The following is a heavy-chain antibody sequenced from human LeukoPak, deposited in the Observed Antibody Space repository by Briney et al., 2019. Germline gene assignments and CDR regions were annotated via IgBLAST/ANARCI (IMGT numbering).Heavy chain of an antibody. Sequence: GGSLRLSCAASGFTFSSYAMSWVRQAPGKGVEWVSAISGRGGSTYYADSVNGRFTISRYNSKITLYLQMTSLRPEDTAVYYCAKDRAGREGFDYWGQGTLVTVSS. D-gene: IGHD1-26*01. J-gene: IGHJ4*02. CDR1: GFTFSSYA. CDR3: AKDRAGREGFDY. V-gene: IGHV3-23*01. CDR2: ISGRGGST.